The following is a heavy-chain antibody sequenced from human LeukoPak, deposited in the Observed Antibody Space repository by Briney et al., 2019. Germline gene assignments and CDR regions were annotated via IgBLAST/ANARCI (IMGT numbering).Heavy chain of an antibody. D-gene: IGHD1-26*01. CDR1: GFTFSSYG. J-gene: IGHJ4*02. V-gene: IGHV3-43*02. CDR2: ISGDGRST. Sequence: PGGSLRLSCAASGFTFSSYGMHWVRQAPGKGLEWVSIISGDGRSTYYADSVKGRFTISRDNSKNSLYLQMNSLRTEDTALYYCASPIYVGFWGQGTLVTVSS. CDR3: ASPIYVGF.